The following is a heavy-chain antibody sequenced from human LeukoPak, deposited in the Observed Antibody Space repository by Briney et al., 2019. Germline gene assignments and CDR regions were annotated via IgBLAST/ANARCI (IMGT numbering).Heavy chain of an antibody. J-gene: IGHJ4*02. CDR1: GGSISNFY. CDR2: IYYRGSTNSGST. Sequence: SETLSLTCAVSGGSISNFYWGWIRQPPGKGLECIGYIYYRGSTNSGSTNYKPSLKSRVTISVDTSKNQFSLKLSSVTAADTAVYYFARGVMGPATFDYWGQGTLVTVSS. D-gene: IGHD3-16*01. CDR3: ARGVMGPATFDY. V-gene: IGHV4-59*08.